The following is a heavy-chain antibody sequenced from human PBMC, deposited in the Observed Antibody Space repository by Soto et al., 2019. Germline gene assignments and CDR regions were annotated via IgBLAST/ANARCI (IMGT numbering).Heavy chain of an antibody. CDR1: GGSISSGGYS. CDR2: IYHSGST. D-gene: IGHD6-6*01. Sequence: CAVSGGSISSGGYSWSWIRQPPGKGLEWIGYIYHSGSTYYNPSLKSRVTISVDRSKNQFSLKLSSVTAAGTAVYYCAGVGSSSSVDYWGQGTLVTVSS. V-gene: IGHV4-30-2*01. CDR3: AGVGSSSSVDY. J-gene: IGHJ4*02.